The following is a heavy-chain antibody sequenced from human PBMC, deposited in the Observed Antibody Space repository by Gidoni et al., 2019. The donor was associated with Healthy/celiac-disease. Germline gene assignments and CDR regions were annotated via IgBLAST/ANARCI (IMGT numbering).Heavy chain of an antibody. CDR2: IKQDGSEK. J-gene: IGHJ4*02. CDR3: ASPSKSWDYDFWSGPFDY. D-gene: IGHD3-3*01. V-gene: IGHV3-7*01. CDR1: GFPFSSYW. Sequence: EVQLVESGGGLVQPGGSLRLSCASSGFPFSSYWMSWVRQAPGKGLEWVANIKQDGSEKYYVDSVKGRFTISRDNAKNSLYLQMNSLRAEDTAVYYCASPSKSWDYDFWSGPFDYWGQGTLVTVSS.